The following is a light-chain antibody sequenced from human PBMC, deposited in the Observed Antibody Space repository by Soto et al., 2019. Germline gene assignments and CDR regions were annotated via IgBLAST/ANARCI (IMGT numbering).Light chain of an antibody. J-gene: IGKJ2*01. Sequence: EIVLTQSPVTLSVSPGERATLSCRASQRVSSNLAWYQQKPGQAPRLLIYDASIRAAGVPARFSGSESGTEFTLTISSLQSEDFAVYYCLQHNNWPPYIFGQGTKLEIK. CDR1: QRVSSN. CDR3: LQHNNWPPYI. V-gene: IGKV3-15*01. CDR2: DAS.